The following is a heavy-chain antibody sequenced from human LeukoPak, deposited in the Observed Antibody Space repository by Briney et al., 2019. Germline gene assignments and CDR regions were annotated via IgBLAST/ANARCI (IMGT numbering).Heavy chain of an antibody. V-gene: IGHV5-51*01. Sequence: GESLKISCKGSGYSFTSYWIGWVRQMPGKGLEWMGIIYPGDSDTRYSPSFQGHVTISADKSISTAYLQWSSLKASDTAMYCCARFEQLLANRGDYWVEGTLVTVSS. J-gene: IGHJ4*02. D-gene: IGHD6-13*01. CDR2: IYPGDSDT. CDR1: GYSFTSYW. CDR3: ARFEQLLANRGDY.